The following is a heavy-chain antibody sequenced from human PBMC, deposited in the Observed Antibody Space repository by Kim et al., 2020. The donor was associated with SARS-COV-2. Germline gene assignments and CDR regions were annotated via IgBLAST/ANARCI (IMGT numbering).Heavy chain of an antibody. CDR1: GFTFSSYW. Sequence: GGSLRLSCAASGFTFSSYWMSWVRQAPGKGLEWVANIKQDGSEKYYVDSVKGRFTISRDNAKNSLYLQMNSLRAEDTAVYYCVCGHSSGWYVWYYYGMDVWGQGTTVTVSS. J-gene: IGHJ6*02. CDR3: VCGHSSGWYVWYYYGMDV. D-gene: IGHD6-19*01. CDR2: IKQDGSEK. V-gene: IGHV3-7*03.